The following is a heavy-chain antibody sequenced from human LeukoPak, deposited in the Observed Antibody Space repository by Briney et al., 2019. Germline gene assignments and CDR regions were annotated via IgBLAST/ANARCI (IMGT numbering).Heavy chain of an antibody. CDR1: GYSFTSYS. J-gene: IGHJ4*02. CDR2: ISNGGCAT. Sequence: GESLKIYCMGSGYSFTSYSVGWVRQMPGKGLEWMGIISNGGCATRYSQFFEGEVTISADKSISTAYQQWRSRKDSDTAMYYCARLLYASSALIDYWGQGTLVTVSS. D-gene: IGHD6-25*01. V-gene: IGHV5-51*01. CDR3: ARLLYASSALIDY.